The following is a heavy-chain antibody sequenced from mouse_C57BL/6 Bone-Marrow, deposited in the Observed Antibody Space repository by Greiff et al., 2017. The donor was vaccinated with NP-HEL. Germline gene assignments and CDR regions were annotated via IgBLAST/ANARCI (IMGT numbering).Heavy chain of an antibody. V-gene: IGHV5-17*01. J-gene: IGHJ1*03. D-gene: IGHD2-5*01. CDR3: ARTSYYSKYFDV. Sequence: DVMLVESGGGLVKPGGSLKLSCAASGFTFSDYGMHWVRQAPEKGLECVAYISSGSSTIYYADTVKGRFTISRDNAKNTLFLQMTSLRSEDTAMYYCARTSYYSKYFDVWGTGTTVTVSS. CDR2: ISSGSSTI. CDR1: GFTFSDYG.